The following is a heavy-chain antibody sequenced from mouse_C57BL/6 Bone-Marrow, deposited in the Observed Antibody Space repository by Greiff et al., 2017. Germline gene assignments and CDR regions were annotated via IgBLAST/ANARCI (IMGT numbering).Heavy chain of an antibody. J-gene: IGHJ3*01. CDR2: INPSSGYT. Sequence: QVQLKESGAELAKPGASVKLSCKASGYTFTSYWMHWVKQRPGQGLEWIGYINPSSGYTKYNQKFKDKATLTADKSSSTAYMQLSSLTYEDSAVYYCARPPAGYGSSPWFAYWGQGTLVTVSA. D-gene: IGHD1-1*01. V-gene: IGHV1-7*01. CDR1: GYTFTSYW. CDR3: ARPPAGYGSSPWFAY.